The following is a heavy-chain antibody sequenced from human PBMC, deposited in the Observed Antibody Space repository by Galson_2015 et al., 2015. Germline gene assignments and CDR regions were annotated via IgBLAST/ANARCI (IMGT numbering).Heavy chain of an antibody. Sequence: SLRLSCGASGFTVSSNYMSWVRQAPGKGLEWVSVIYSGGSTYYADSVKGRFTISRDNSKNTLYLQMNSLRAEDTAVYYCASEVGATTGYDYWGQGTLVTVSS. V-gene: IGHV3-53*01. CDR3: ASEVGATTGYDY. CDR1: GFTVSSNY. D-gene: IGHD1-26*01. CDR2: IYSGGST. J-gene: IGHJ4*02.